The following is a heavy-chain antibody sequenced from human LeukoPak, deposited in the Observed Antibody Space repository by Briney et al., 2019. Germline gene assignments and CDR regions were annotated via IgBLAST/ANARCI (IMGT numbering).Heavy chain of an antibody. CDR1: GFTFSSYW. J-gene: IGHJ4*02. CDR2: IKQDGREK. D-gene: IGHD1-26*01. CDR3: ARRRYSGSYYFLFDY. Sequence: GGSLRLSCAASGFTFSSYWMSWVRQAPGKGLEWVANIKQDGREKYYVDSVKGRFTISRDNAKNSLYLQMNSLRAEDTAVYYCARRRYSGSYYFLFDYWGQGTLVTVSS. V-gene: IGHV3-7*01.